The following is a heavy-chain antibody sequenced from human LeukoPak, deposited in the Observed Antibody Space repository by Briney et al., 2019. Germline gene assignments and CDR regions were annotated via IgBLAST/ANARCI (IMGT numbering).Heavy chain of an antibody. CDR1: GFTFSSYA. V-gene: IGHV3-23*01. CDR3: AKADSSGWYESNWFDP. D-gene: IGHD6-19*01. Sequence: GGSLRLSCAASGFTFSSYAMIGVGQPPGRGREWVSGFRGSGDSDSTYYADSVKGRFTISRDNSRNTLYLQMSSLRAEDTAVYYCAKADSSGWYESNWFDPWGQGTLVTVSS. CDR2: FRGSGDSDST. J-gene: IGHJ5*02.